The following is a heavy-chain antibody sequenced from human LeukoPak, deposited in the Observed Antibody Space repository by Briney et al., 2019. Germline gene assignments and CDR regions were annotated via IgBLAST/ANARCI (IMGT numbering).Heavy chain of an antibody. Sequence: SETLSLTCTVSGASIRSYYWSWIRQPPGKGLEWIAYMYYTESPNYSPSLKSRVSTSGDSSRNQISLKLNSVTAADTAVYYCARSYDTNNRQRFDYWGQGILVTVSP. CDR3: ARSYDTNNRQRFDY. J-gene: IGHJ4*02. D-gene: IGHD3-22*01. V-gene: IGHV4-59*08. CDR2: MYYTESP. CDR1: GASIRSYY.